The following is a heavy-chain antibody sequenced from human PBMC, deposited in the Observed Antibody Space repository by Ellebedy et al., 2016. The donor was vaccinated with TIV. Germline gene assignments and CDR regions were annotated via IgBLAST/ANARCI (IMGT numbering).Heavy chain of an antibody. CDR3: TRFDTSVTNFFES. CDR1: GFMFSDYV. CDR2: IRNKANNYET. Sequence: GGSLRLSCAASGFMFSDYVMDWVRQAPGKGLEWVGRIRNKANNYETAYAASVKGRFTISRDDSKNTAFLQMNSLKAEDTAVYYCTRFDTSVTNFFESWGQGALVTVSS. D-gene: IGHD2-2*01. V-gene: IGHV3-73*01. J-gene: IGHJ4*02.